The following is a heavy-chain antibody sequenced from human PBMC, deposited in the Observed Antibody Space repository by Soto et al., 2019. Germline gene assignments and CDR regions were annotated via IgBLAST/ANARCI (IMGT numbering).Heavy chain of an antibody. CDR2: IYHSGST. CDR3: AAGVIFGVVPLAY. D-gene: IGHD3-3*01. J-gene: IGHJ4*02. V-gene: IGHV4-30-2*01. CDR1: GGSISSGGYS. Sequence: QLQLQESGSGLVKPSQTLALTCAVSGGSISSGGYSWICIRQTPGKGLEWIGYIYHSGSTYYNPYLKGRVSIAVDRSKNQVALKLSSVTVADTAVYYCAAGVIFGVVPLAYRGQGTLVPVSS.